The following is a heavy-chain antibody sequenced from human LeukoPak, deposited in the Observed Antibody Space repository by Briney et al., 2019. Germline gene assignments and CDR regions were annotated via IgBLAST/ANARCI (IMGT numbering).Heavy chain of an antibody. D-gene: IGHD3-22*01. CDR2: IIGDGSLI. CDR3: AGERSVGINVGALDI. J-gene: IGHJ3*02. V-gene: IGHV3-74*01. CDR1: GFIFSSCW. Sequence: HPGGSLRLSCAASGFIFSSCWMHWVRQVPGKGLVYVSSIIGDGSLIHYADSVKGRFTVSRDNAKNTLYLQMNSLRGEDTAVYYCAGERSVGINVGALDIWGQGTMVTVSS.